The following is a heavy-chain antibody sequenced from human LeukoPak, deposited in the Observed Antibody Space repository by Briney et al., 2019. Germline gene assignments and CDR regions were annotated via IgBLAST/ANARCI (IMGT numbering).Heavy chain of an antibody. D-gene: IGHD6-19*01. CDR3: ARHLRSSSGWYGSFDP. V-gene: IGHV4-39*01. CDR2: IYYSGGT. J-gene: IGHJ5*02. CDR1: GFTFSDYY. Sequence: GSLRLSCAASGFTFSDYYMSWIRQAPGKGLEWIGSIYYSGGTYYNPSLKSRVTISVDTSKNQFSLKLSSVTAADTAVYYCARHLRSSSGWYGSFDPWGQGTLVTVSS.